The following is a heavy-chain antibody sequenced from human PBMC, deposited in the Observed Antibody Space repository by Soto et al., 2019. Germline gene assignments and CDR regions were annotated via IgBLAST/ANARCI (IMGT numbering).Heavy chain of an antibody. CDR1: GFAFGRHG. J-gene: IGHJ4*02. CDR2: IGSDGRRD. V-gene: IGHV3-33*01. D-gene: IGHD4-17*01. Sequence: QVQLVESGGGVVQPGGSLRLSCAASGFAFGRHGMHWVRQAPGKGLEWVAVIGSDGRRDSYADSVKGRFTISRDNGQNTLYLQMNSQRGEDTAVYYCARDDDYGDNGLDYWGQGTLVTVSS. CDR3: ARDDDYGDNGLDY.